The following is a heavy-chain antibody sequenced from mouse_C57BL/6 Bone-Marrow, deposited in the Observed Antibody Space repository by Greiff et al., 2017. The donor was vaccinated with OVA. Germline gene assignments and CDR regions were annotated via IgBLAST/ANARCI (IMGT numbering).Heavy chain of an antibody. J-gene: IGHJ1*03. V-gene: IGHV1-63*01. CDR2: IYPGGGYT. Sequence: QVQLQQSGAELVRPGTSVKMSCKASGYTFTNYWIGWAKQRPGHGLEWIGDIYPGGGYTNYNEKFKGKATLTADKSSSTAYMQFSSLTSEDSAIYYGAREGGFGYSNWYFDVWGTGTTVTVSS. CDR3: AREGGFGYSNWYFDV. CDR1: GYTFTNYW. D-gene: IGHD2-5*01.